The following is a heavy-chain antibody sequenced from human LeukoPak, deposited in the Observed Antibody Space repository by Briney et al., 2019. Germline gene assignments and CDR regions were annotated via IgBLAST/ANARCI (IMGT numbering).Heavy chain of an antibody. CDR2: IIPIFGTA. J-gene: IGHJ4*02. Sequence: SVKVSCKASGGTFSSYAISWVRQAPGQGLEWMGRIIPIFGTANYAQKFQGRVTITTGESTSTAYMELSSPRSEDTAVYYCARDGYSGYDLYYWGQGTLVTVSS. CDR1: GGTFSSYA. CDR3: ARDGYSGYDLYY. V-gene: IGHV1-69*05. D-gene: IGHD5-12*01.